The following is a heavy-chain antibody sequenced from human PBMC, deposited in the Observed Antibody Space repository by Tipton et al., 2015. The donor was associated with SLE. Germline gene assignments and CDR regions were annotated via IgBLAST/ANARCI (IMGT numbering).Heavy chain of an antibody. Sequence: TLSLTCTVSGGSFSSRSYYWGWIRQTPGKGLEWIGSIYYSGSTYYNPSLKSRVTISVDTSKNQFSLKLTSVTAADTAVYYCARDGGPATNYFDSNGQYFLDVWGQGTKVTVSS. V-gene: IGHV4-39*02. J-gene: IGHJ3*01. CDR2: IYYSGST. D-gene: IGHD3-22*01. CDR1: GGSFSSRSYY. CDR3: ARDGGPATNYFDSNGQYFLDV.